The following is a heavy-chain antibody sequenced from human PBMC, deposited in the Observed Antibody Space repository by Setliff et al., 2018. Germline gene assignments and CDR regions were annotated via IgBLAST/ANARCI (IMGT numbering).Heavy chain of an antibody. CDR3: ARDGVMYGMDV. Sequence: GESLKISCAASGFSFSGSYMSWVRQAPGKGLEWISKISGGGTTIFYADSVRGRLTISRDNTKNSLYLQMNSLRAEDTAVYYCARDGVMYGMDVWGQGTTVTVS. J-gene: IGHJ6*02. V-gene: IGHV3-11*04. CDR2: ISGGGTTI. D-gene: IGHD2-8*01. CDR1: GFSFSGSY.